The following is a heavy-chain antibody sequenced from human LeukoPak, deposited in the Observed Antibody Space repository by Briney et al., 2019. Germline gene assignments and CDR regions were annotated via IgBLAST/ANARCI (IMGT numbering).Heavy chain of an antibody. CDR3: AGDYGSGSYRFDY. Sequence: SVKVSCKASGGTFSSYAISWVRQAPGQGLEWMGRIIPILGIANYAQKFQGRVTITADKSTSTAYMELSSLRSEDTAVYYCAGDYGSGSYRFDYWGQGTLVTVSS. V-gene: IGHV1-69*04. CDR1: GGTFSSYA. J-gene: IGHJ4*02. CDR2: IIPILGIA. D-gene: IGHD3-10*01.